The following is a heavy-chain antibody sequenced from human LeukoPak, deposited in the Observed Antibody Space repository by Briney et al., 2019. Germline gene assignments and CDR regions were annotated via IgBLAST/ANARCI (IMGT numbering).Heavy chain of an antibody. D-gene: IGHD1-26*01. J-gene: IGHJ4*02. V-gene: IGHV4-39*07. Sequence: SETLSLTCTVSGGSISSSSYYWGWIRQPPGKGLEWIGSIYYSGSTYYNPSLKSRVTISVDTSKNQFSLKLSSVTAADTAVYYCASGTYSGSYGIWYFDYWGQGTLVTVSS. CDR3: ASGTYSGSYGIWYFDY. CDR2: IYYSGST. CDR1: GGSISSSSYY.